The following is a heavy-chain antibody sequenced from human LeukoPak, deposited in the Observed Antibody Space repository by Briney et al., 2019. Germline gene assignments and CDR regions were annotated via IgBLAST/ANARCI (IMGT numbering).Heavy chain of an antibody. CDR1: GLTFSSYA. J-gene: IGHJ5*02. D-gene: IGHD4-23*01. Sequence: GGSLRLSCEASGLTFSSYAMSWVRQAPGRGLEWVSGISGSGGTTYYADSVQGRFTISRDNPKNTLYLQMNSLRAEDTAVYYCAKDLSSTVVRQGWFDPWGQGTLVTVSS. CDR2: ISGSGGTT. CDR3: AKDLSSTVVRQGWFDP. V-gene: IGHV3-23*01.